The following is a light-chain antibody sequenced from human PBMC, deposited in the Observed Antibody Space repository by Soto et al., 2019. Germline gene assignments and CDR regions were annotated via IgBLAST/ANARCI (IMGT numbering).Light chain of an antibody. Sequence: QSVLTQAPSVSGAPGQRVTISCTGSSSNIGAGYDVHWYQKVPGTAPKLLIYGNNNRPSGVPDRFSGSKSGTSASLAITGLQAEDEADYYCQSYDSSLSAPYVFGTGTTLTVL. J-gene: IGLJ1*01. CDR2: GNN. CDR1: SSNIGAGYD. V-gene: IGLV1-40*01. CDR3: QSYDSSLSAPYV.